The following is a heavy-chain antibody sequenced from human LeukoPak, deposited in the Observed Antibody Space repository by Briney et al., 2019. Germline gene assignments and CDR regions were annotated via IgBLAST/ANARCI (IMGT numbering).Heavy chain of an antibody. Sequence: PGGSLRLSCAASGFTFSGSAMHWVRQASGKGLEWVGRIRSEPNSYATAYAASVKGRFTISKDDSKNTAYLQMNSLKTEDTAVYYCARTGNPATGDYWGQGTLVTVSS. D-gene: IGHD1-1*01. CDR2: IRSEPNSYAT. CDR1: GFTFSGSA. CDR3: ARTGNPATGDY. J-gene: IGHJ4*02. V-gene: IGHV3-73*01.